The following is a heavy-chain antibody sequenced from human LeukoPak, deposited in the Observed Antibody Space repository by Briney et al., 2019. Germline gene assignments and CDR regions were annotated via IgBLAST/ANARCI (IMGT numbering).Heavy chain of an antibody. CDR2: INHSGST. J-gene: IGHJ5*02. V-gene: IGHV4-34*01. CDR3: ARERLYCGSTSCYHYWFDP. CDR1: GGSFSGYY. D-gene: IGHD2-2*01. Sequence: SETLSLTCAVYGGSFSGYYWSWIRQPPGKGLEWIGEINHSGSTNYNPSLKSRVTISVDTSKNQFSLKLSSVTAADTAVYYCARERLYCGSTSCYHYWFDPWGQGTLVTVSS.